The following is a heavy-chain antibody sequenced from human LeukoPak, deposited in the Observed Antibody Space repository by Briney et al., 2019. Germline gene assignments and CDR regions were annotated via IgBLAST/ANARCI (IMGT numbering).Heavy chain of an antibody. Sequence: PGRSLRLSCAASGFTFSSYAMHWVRQAPGKGLEWVAVISYDGSNKYYADSVKGRFTISRDNSKNTLYLQMNSLRAEDTAVYYCARDIALNAYYDSSGYDYWGQGTLVTVSS. V-gene: IGHV3-30*01. CDR3: ARDIALNAYYDSSGYDY. CDR1: GFTFSSYA. D-gene: IGHD3-22*01. CDR2: ISYDGSNK. J-gene: IGHJ4*02.